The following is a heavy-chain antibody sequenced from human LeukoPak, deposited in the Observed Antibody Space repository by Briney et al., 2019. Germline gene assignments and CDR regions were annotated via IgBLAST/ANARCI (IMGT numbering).Heavy chain of an antibody. J-gene: IGHJ4*02. CDR3: ATDLAVAGTGLRY. CDR2: LSDSGGGT. Sequence: GGSLRLSCAASGFSLSSYGMTWVRQAPGKQLEWVSTLSDSGGGTYYADSVKGRFTISRDNSKNTLYLQMNSLRAEDTAVYYCATDLAVAGTGLRYWGQGTLVTVSS. V-gene: IGHV3-23*01. CDR1: GFSLSSYG. D-gene: IGHD6-19*01.